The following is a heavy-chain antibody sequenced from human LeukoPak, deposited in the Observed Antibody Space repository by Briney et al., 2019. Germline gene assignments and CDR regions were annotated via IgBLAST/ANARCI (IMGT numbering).Heavy chain of an antibody. Sequence: GATVKVSCKASGYSLTGYYMHWVRQAPGQGLEWMGWINPNSGGTNYAQKFQGRVTMTRDTSISTAYMELSRLRSDGTAVYYCARDRGYDSALDYWGQGTLVTVSS. CDR1: GYSLTGYY. J-gene: IGHJ4*02. V-gene: IGHV1-2*02. D-gene: IGHD5-12*01. CDR3: ARDRGYDSALDY. CDR2: INPNSGGT.